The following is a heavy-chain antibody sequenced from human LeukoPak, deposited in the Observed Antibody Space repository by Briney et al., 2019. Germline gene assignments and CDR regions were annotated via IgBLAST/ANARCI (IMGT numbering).Heavy chain of an antibody. V-gene: IGHV3-23*01. CDR1: GFSFNTYA. CDR2: ISNTGGST. CDR3: ARGGSYFDY. J-gene: IGHJ4*02. Sequence: GGSLRLSCAASGFSFNTYAMSWVRQAPGKGLEWVSAISNTGGSTYYADSVKGRFTISRDNSKNTLYLQMNSLRAEDTAVYYCARGGSYFDYWGQGTLVTVSS.